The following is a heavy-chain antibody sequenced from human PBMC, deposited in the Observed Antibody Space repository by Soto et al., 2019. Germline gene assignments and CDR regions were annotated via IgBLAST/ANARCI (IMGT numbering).Heavy chain of an antibody. D-gene: IGHD3-9*01. CDR3: ARLVASETGYGMDV. V-gene: IGHV3-21*06. CDR1: GFIFSSHN. J-gene: IGHJ6*02. CDR2: ITGSSSYI. Sequence: GGSLRLSCAASGFIFSSHNMNWVRQAPGKGLEWVSSITGSSSYIFYADSVKGRFTISRDNAKNTVYLQVNSLRAEDTGVYYCARLVASETGYGMDVWGQGTTVTVSS.